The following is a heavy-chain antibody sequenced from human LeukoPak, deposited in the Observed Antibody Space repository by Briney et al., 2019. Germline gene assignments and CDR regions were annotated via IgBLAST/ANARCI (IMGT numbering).Heavy chain of an antibody. Sequence: PSETLSLTCTVSGGSISSSSYYWGWIRQPPGKRVEWIGSIYYSGSTYYNPALKSRVIISVDTSKNQFSLKLSSATAADTAVYYCAREDSSGYYYVGAFDIWGQGTMVTVSS. J-gene: IGHJ3*02. CDR2: IYYSGST. V-gene: IGHV4-39*07. D-gene: IGHD3-22*01. CDR1: GGSISSSSYY. CDR3: AREDSSGYYYVGAFDI.